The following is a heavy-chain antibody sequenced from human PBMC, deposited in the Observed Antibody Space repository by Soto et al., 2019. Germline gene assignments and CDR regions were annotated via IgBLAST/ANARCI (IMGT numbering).Heavy chain of an antibody. CDR2: MSHIGSV. CDR3: ARSLGWYAVDY. CDR1: GVSIGSNYY. J-gene: IGHJ4*02. V-gene: IGHV4-4*02. Sequence: QVLLQESGPGLVQPSGTLSLSCVVSGVSIGSNYYWGWVRQPPGKGLEWLGDMSHIGSVNYNPSLKGRVTISMDKSQNQFSLKLDSMTAAETAVYYCARSLGWYAVDYWGQGTLVIVSS. D-gene: IGHD6-19*01.